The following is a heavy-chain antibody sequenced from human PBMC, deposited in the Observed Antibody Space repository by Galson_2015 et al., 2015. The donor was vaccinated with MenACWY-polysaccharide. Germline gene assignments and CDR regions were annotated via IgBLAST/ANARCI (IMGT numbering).Heavy chain of an antibody. V-gene: IGHV3-30*18. D-gene: IGHD5-12*01. CDR2: ISYDGSNK. CDR1: GFTFSSYG. J-gene: IGHJ4*02. CDR3: AKEMGRSLEDIVATIGRGLDY. Sequence: SLRLSCAASGFTFSSYGMHWVRQAPGKGLEWVAVISYDGSNKYYADSVKGRFTISRDTSKNTLYLQMNSLRAEDTAVYCCAKEMGRSLEDIVATIGRGLDYWGQGTLVTVSS.